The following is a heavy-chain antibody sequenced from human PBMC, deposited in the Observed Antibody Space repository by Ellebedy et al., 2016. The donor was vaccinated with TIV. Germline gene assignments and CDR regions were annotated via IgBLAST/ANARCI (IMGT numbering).Heavy chain of an antibody. J-gene: IGHJ6*02. CDR3: ARGLQMDFGVGMDV. CDR2: MNPKSRNT. V-gene: IGHV1-8*01. Sequence: AASVKVSCKASRYTFTNYDINWVRQATGQGLEWMGWMNPKSRNTVYAQKFQGRVTMTRNTSISTAYMELTSLRSEDTAIYYCARGLQMDFGVGMDVWGQGTTVTVSS. CDR1: RYTFTNYD. D-gene: IGHD3-3*01.